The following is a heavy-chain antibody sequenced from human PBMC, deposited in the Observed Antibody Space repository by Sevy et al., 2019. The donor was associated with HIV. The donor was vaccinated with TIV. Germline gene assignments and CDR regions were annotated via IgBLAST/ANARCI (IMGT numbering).Heavy chain of an antibody. CDR2: IYTSGST. D-gene: IGHD6-13*01. Sequence: SETLSLTCAVSGGSFSSYYWSWIRQPAGKGLEWIGRIYTSGSTNYNPSLKSRVTMSVDTSKNQFSLKLSSVTAADTAVYYCAGEPGGRAAPSYDSWGQGTLVTVSS. J-gene: IGHJ5*01. CDR1: GGSFSSYY. CDR3: AGEPGGRAAPSYDS. V-gene: IGHV4-4*07.